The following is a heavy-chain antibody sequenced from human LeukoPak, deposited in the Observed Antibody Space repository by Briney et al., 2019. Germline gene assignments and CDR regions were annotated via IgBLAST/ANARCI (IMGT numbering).Heavy chain of an antibody. CDR2: IYTSGST. CDR1: GASTSTYY. D-gene: IGHD6-6*01. CDR3: RLSTDIAAQPTGYVDY. V-gene: IGHV4-4*07. J-gene: IGHJ4*02. Sequence: SETLSLTCTVSGASTSTYYWSWSRQSPGKGLGWIGRIYTSGSTNYNPSLKSRVPMSVDTSKNQFSLKLSSVTAADTAVYYCRLSTDIAAQPTGYVDYWGQGTLVTVSS.